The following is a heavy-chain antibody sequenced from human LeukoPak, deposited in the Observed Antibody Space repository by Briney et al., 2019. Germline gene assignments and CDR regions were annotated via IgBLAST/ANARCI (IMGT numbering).Heavy chain of an antibody. CDR1: GGTFSSYA. CDR3: ARGGAPDIVVVPAAIPYYYYYMDV. Sequence: SVKVSCKASGGTFSSYAISWVRQAPGQGLEWMGGIIPVFGTANYAQKFQGRVTITADESTSTAYMELSSLRSEDTAVYYCARGGAPDIVVVPAAIPYYYYYMDVWGKGTTVTVSS. V-gene: IGHV1-69*01. CDR2: IIPVFGTA. J-gene: IGHJ6*03. D-gene: IGHD2-2*01.